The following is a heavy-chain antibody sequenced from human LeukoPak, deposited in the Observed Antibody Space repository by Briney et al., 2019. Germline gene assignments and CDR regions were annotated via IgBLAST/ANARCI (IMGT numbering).Heavy chain of an antibody. V-gene: IGHV4-59*01. D-gene: IGHD3-10*01. CDR1: GGSISSYY. J-gene: IGHJ6*02. Sequence: PSETLSLTCTVSGGSISSYYWSWIRQPPGKGLEWIGYIYYSGSTNYNPSLESRVTISVDTSKNQFSLKLSSVTAADTAVYYCTSGSLGDYYYYGMDVWGQGTTVTVSS. CDR2: IYYSGST. CDR3: TSGSLGDYYYYGMDV.